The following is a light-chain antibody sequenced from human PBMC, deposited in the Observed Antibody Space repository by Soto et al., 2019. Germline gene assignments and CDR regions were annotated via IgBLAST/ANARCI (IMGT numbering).Light chain of an antibody. V-gene: IGKV1-5*03. CDR3: QQCNSYLYT. J-gene: IGKJ2*01. Sequence: DIQMTQSPSTLSASVGDRVTITCRASQSISSCLAWYQQKPGKAPKLLIYEASSLESGVPSRFSGSGSGTEFNLSIRSLQAYDFATYFRQQCNSYLYTFGQGTKLDIK. CDR2: EAS. CDR1: QSISSC.